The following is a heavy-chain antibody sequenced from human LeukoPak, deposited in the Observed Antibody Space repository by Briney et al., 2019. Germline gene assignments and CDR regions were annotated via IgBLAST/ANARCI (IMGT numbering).Heavy chain of an antibody. CDR3: ARGYCSSTSCPSFFDY. Sequence: GESLKISCKGSGYRFTSYWIGWVRQMPGKGLEWMGIIYPGDSDTRYSPSFQGQVTISADKSISTAYLQWSSLKASDTAMYYCARGYCSSTSCPSFFDYWGQGTLVSVSS. D-gene: IGHD2-2*01. V-gene: IGHV5-51*01. CDR1: GYRFTSYW. CDR2: IYPGDSDT. J-gene: IGHJ4*02.